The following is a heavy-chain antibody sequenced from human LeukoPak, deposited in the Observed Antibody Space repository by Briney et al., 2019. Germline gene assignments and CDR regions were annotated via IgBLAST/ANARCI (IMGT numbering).Heavy chain of an antibody. Sequence: ASVKVSCKASGGTFSSYAISWVRQAPGQGLEWMGGIVPIFGTANYAQKFQGRVTITADESTSTAYMELSSLRSEDTAVYYCARERPTIAARSSNWFDPWGQGTLVTVSS. J-gene: IGHJ5*02. CDR2: IVPIFGTA. D-gene: IGHD6-6*01. V-gene: IGHV1-69*13. CDR1: GGTFSSYA. CDR3: ARERPTIAARSSNWFDP.